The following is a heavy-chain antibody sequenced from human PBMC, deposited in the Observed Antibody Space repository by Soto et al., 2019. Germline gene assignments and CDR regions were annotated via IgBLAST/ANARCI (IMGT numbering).Heavy chain of an antibody. CDR2: MNNNRGNK. J-gene: IGHJ4*02. CDR1: GNTFSHCA. CDR3: ARGGGIVVVTAPYDH. V-gene: IGHV1-8*02. D-gene: IGHD2-21*02. Sequence: ASVRVSYKASGNTFSHCAIHWVRQATGQGLEWMGWMNNNRGNKGYEQKLQGRVTMNSDTSTSTVHLELRSLTYEEKAVYYCARGGGIVVVTAPYDHWGQGTLVTVSS.